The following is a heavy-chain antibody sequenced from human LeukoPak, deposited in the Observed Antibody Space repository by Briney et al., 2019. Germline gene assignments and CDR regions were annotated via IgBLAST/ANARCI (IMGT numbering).Heavy chain of an antibody. D-gene: IGHD3-10*01. V-gene: IGHV1-69*06. J-gene: IGHJ6*04. CDR2: IIHIFGTA. Sequence: ASVKVSCKASGGTFSSYAISWVRQAPGQGLEWMGGIIHIFGTANYAQKFQGRVTITADKSTSTAYMELSSLRSEDTAVYYCARDQRGSMVRGVIGYYYGMDVWGKGTTVTVSS. CDR3: ARDQRGSMVRGVIGYYYGMDV. CDR1: GGTFSSYA.